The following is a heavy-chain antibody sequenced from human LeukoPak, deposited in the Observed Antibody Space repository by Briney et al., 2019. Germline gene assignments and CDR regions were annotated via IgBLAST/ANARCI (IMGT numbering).Heavy chain of an antibody. CDR2: INHSGST. CDR3: ARAPVLTDAFDI. J-gene: IGHJ3*02. D-gene: IGHD2-8*01. V-gene: IGHV4-34*01. Sequence: SETLSLTCAVYGGSFSGYYWSWIRQPPGKGLEWIGEINHSGSTNYNPSLKSRVTISVDTSKNQFSLKLSSVTAADTAVYYCARAPVLTDAFDIWGQGTMVTVSS. CDR1: GGSFSGYY.